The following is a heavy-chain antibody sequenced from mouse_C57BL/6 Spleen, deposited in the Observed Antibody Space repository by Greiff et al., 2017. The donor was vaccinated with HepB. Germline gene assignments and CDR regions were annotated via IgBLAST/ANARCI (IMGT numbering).Heavy chain of an antibody. D-gene: IGHD4-1*01. CDR1: GFTFSDYY. Sequence: EVMLVESEGGLVQPGSSMKLSCTASGFTFSDYYMAWVRQVPEKGLEWVAHINYDGSSTYYLDSLKSRFIISRDNAKNILYLQMSSLKSEDTATYYCAREANWEGNWYFDVWGTGTTVTVSS. CDR2: INYDGSST. V-gene: IGHV5-16*01. J-gene: IGHJ1*03. CDR3: AREANWEGNWYFDV.